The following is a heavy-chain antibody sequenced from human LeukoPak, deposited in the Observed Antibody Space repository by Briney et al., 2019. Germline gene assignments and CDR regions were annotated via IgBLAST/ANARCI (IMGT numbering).Heavy chain of an antibody. CDR2: ISYDGSNK. D-gene: IGHD6-6*01. J-gene: IGHJ4*02. CDR1: GFTFSSYG. Sequence: GGSLRLSCAASGFTFSSYGMHWVRQAPGKGLEWVAVISYDGSNKYYADSVKGRFTISRDNSKNTLYLQMNSLRAEDTAVYYCARGQLVLLTYWGQGTLVTVSS. CDR3: ARGQLVLLTY. V-gene: IGHV3-30*03.